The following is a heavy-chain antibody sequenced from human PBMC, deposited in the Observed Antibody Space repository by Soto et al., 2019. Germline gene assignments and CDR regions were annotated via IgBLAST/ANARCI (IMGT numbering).Heavy chain of an antibody. D-gene: IGHD6-19*01. Sequence: EVQLVESGGGLVQPGGSLRLSCVASGFTFSTDSMNWVRQAPGKGLEWVAHISTSGATRYYADSVKGRFTISRDNAKTSLYLQMDSLRNEDTSVYYCARFFGSGFDYWGQGTLVTVSS. CDR1: GFTFSTDS. CDR3: ARFFGSGFDY. J-gene: IGHJ4*02. CDR2: ISTSGATR. V-gene: IGHV3-48*02.